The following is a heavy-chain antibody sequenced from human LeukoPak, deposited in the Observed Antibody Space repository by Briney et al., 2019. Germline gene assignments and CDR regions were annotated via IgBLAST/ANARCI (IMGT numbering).Heavy chain of an antibody. CDR1: GFTFSSYV. D-gene: IGHD1-26*01. V-gene: IGHV3-23*01. J-gene: IGHJ4*02. CDR3: AKDKNQGARLGSFDY. CDR2: VSGSGGST. Sequence: PGGSLRLSCAASGFTFSSYVMSWVRQAPGKGLECVSVVSGSGGSTYYADSVKGRFTISRDNSENTLYLQMNSLRAEDKAVYYCAKDKNQGARLGSFDYWGQGTLVTVSS.